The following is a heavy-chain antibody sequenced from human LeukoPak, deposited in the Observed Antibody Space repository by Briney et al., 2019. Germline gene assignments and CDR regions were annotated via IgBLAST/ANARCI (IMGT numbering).Heavy chain of an antibody. J-gene: IGHJ5*02. D-gene: IGHD6-19*01. CDR1: GGSISGYY. Sequence: SETLPLTCAVYGGSISGYYWSWIRQPPGKGLEWIGEINHSGSTNYNPSLKSRVTVSVDTSKNQFSLKLSSVTAADTAVYYCAGTIAVAGPYKNWFDPWGQGTLVTVSS. CDR2: INHSGST. CDR3: AGTIAVAGPYKNWFDP. V-gene: IGHV4-34*01.